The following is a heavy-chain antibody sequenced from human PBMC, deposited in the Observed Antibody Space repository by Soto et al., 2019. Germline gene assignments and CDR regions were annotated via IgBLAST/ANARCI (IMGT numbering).Heavy chain of an antibody. CDR1: GFTISTYA. V-gene: IGHV3-23*01. Sequence: GAALKISCAASGFTISTYAVSWVRQPPGKRLGWVSGIVGAADDRHYAHSVKGRFTIARDNSKYTLLLQMSSQSADDTARYYCAKDWQSYNSVWDPFDFWGQGTVVTVSS. CDR2: IVGAADDR. J-gene: IGHJ3*01. D-gene: IGHD1-20*01. CDR3: AKDWQSYNSVWDPFDF.